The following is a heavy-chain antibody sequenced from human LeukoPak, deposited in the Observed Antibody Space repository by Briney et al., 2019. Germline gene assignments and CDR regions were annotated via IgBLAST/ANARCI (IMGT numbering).Heavy chain of an antibody. CDR1: GFTFNSYW. D-gene: IGHD3-10*01. J-gene: IGHJ4*02. V-gene: IGHV3-7*01. CDR3: ARGLLWLF. Sequence: TGGSLRLSCAASGFTFNSYWMIWVRQALGKGLEWVANIKQDGSEKYYVDSVKGRFTISRDNAKNSVYLQMNSLRVEDTAVYYCARGLLWLFGGQGTLVTVSS. CDR2: IKQDGSEK.